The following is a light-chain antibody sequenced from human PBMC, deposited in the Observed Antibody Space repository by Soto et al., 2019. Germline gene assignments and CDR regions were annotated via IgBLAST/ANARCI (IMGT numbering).Light chain of an antibody. CDR3: QQRSNWPPT. J-gene: IGKJ1*01. Sequence: DIQMTQSPSTLRASVGDGVSIALGANQSISTWLAWYQQKPGKAPNLLIYKASRLETGVPSRFSGSGSGTEFTLTISSLEPEDFAVYYWQQRSNWPPTFGQGTKVDIK. CDR1: QSISTW. CDR2: KAS. V-gene: IGKV1-5*03.